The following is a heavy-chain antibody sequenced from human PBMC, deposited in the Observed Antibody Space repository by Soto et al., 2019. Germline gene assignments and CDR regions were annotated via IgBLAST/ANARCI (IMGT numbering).Heavy chain of an antibody. CDR1: GYTFTSYG. V-gene: IGHV1-18*01. CDR3: ASNDSDSSDYHFQH. Sequence: ASVKVSCKASGYTFTSYGISWVRQAPGQGLEWMGWISAYNGNTNYAQKLQGRVTMTTDTSTSTAYMELRSLRSDDTAVYYCASNDSDSSDYHFQHRGQGPLVSVSP. CDR2: ISAYNGNT. J-gene: IGHJ1*01. D-gene: IGHD4-17*01.